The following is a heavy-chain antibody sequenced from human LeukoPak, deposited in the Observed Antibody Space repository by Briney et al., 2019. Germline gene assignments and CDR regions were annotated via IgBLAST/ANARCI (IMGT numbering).Heavy chain of an antibody. CDR2: ISYDGSNK. J-gene: IGHJ3*02. CDR1: GFTFSSYG. D-gene: IGHD3-10*01. CDR3: AKDYRKHMVRGVRHGAFDI. Sequence: GGSLRLSCAASGFTFSSYGMHWVRQAPGKGLEWVAVISYDGSNKYYADSVKGRFTISRDNSKNTLYLQMSSLRAEDTAVYYCAKDYRKHMVRGVRHGAFDIWGQGTMVTVSS. V-gene: IGHV3-30*18.